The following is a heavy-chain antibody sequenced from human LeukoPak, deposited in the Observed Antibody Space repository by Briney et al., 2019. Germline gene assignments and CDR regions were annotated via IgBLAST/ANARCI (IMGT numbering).Heavy chain of an antibody. Sequence: GGSLRLSCAASGFTFSSYGMHWVRHAPGKGLEWVAFIRYDGSNKYYADSVKGRFTISRDNSKNTLYLQMNSLRAEDTAVYYCAKDGPYCSGGSCYSGRIDYWGQGTLVTVSS. CDR2: IRYDGSNK. D-gene: IGHD2-15*01. J-gene: IGHJ4*02. CDR3: AKDGPYCSGGSCYSGRIDY. V-gene: IGHV3-30*02. CDR1: GFTFSSYG.